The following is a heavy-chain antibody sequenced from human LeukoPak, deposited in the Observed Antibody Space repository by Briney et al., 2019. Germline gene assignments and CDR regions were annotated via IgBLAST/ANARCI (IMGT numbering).Heavy chain of an antibody. Sequence: GGSLRLSCAASGFTFSSYAMHWVRQAPGKGLEWVAVISYDGSNKYYADSVKGRFTISRDNSKNTLYLQMNSLRPEDTAVYYCAKKWSGDYDSSGINDAFDLWGQGTMVTVSS. V-gene: IGHV3-30*04. J-gene: IGHJ3*01. CDR3: AKKWSGDYDSSGINDAFDL. CDR1: GFTFSSYA. CDR2: ISYDGSNK. D-gene: IGHD3-22*01.